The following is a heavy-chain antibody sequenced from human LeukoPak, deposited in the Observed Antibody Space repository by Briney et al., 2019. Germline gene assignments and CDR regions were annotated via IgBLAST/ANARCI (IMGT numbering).Heavy chain of an antibody. CDR2: INPSGGST. Sequence: GASVKVSCKASGYTFTSYYMHWVRQAPGQGLEWMGIINPSGGSTSYAQKFQGRVTMTRDMSTSTDYMELSSLRSEDTAVYYCARDNSVEDTAWWFDPRGRGTLVTVSS. D-gene: IGHD4-23*01. CDR3: ARDNSVEDTAWWFDP. V-gene: IGHV1-46*01. CDR1: GYTFTSYY. J-gene: IGHJ5*02.